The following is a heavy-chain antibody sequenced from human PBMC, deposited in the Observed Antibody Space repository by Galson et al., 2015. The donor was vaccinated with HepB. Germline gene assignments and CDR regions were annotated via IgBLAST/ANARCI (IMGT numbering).Heavy chain of an antibody. CDR3: ARGAPLRFLEWRTFDP. CDR2: FDPEDGET. V-gene: IGHV1-24*01. J-gene: IGHJ5*02. Sequence: SVKVSCKVSGYTLTELSMHWVRQAPGKGLEWMGGFDPEDGETIYAQKFQGRVTMTEDTSTDTAYMELSSLRSEDTAVYYCARGAPLRFLEWRTFDPWGQGTLVTVSS. CDR1: GYTLTELS. D-gene: IGHD3-3*01.